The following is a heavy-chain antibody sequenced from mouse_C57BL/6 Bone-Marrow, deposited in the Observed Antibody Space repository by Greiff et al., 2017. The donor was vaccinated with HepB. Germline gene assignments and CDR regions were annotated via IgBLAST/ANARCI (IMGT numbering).Heavy chain of an antibody. V-gene: IGHV10-3*01. J-gene: IGHJ3*01. D-gene: IGHD1-1*01. CDR1: GFTFNTYA. CDR3: VREGLRSPWFAY. CDR2: IRSKSSNYAT. Sequence: EVQGVESGGGLVQPKGSLKLSCAASGFTFNTYAMHWVRPAPGKGLEWVARIRSKSSNYATYYADSVKDRFTISRDDSQSMLYLQMNNLKTEDTAMYYCVREGLRSPWFAYWGQGTLVTVSA.